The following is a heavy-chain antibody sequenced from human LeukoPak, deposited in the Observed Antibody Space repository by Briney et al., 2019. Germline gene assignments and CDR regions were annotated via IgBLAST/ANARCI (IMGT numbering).Heavy chain of an antibody. CDR2: IKGGGST. D-gene: IGHD3-22*01. V-gene: IGHV3-74*01. J-gene: IGHJ1*01. CDR1: GFTFSTYW. CDR3: ARAPSEIGGYYPEYFRH. Sequence: PGGSLRLSCAASGFTFSTYWMHWVRQAPGKGLVWVSPIKGGGSTNYADSVKGRFTISRDNAKNTVSLQMNSLRAEDTGVYYCARAPSEIGGYYPEYFRHWGKGTLVTVSS.